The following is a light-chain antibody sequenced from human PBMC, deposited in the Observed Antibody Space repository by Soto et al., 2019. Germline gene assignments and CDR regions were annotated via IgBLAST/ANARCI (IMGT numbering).Light chain of an antibody. V-gene: IGKV1-5*01. CDR1: QNINAW. Sequence: DIHMTQSPSSLSVSVGDRVTITCRTIQNINAWLAWYQQRPGQAPKLLIYDASTVQSGVPSRFSGSGSGTEFTLTINSLQPEDFATYYCQQLNIYPLTFGPGTKVDIK. CDR3: QQLNIYPLT. J-gene: IGKJ3*01. CDR2: DAS.